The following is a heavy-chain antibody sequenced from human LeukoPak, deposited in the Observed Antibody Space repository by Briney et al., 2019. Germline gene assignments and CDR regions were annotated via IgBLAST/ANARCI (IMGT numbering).Heavy chain of an antibody. V-gene: IGHV3-73*01. J-gene: IGHJ4*02. CDR1: GFTFSGSA. Sequence: PGGSLKLSCAASGFTFSGSAMHWVRQASGKGLEWVGRIRSKANSYATAYAASVKGRFTISRDDSKNTAYLQMNSLKTEDTAVYYCTRGGNPEFDYWGQGTLVTVSS. CDR2: IRSKANSYAT. D-gene: IGHD3-16*01. CDR3: TRGGNPEFDY.